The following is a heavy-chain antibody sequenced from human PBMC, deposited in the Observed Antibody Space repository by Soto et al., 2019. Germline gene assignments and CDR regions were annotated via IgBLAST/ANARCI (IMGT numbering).Heavy chain of an antibody. D-gene: IGHD7-27*01. V-gene: IGHV1-8*01. J-gene: IGHJ4*02. CDR3: ARSPRNCGFDY. Sequence: QVQLVQSGAEVKRPGASVKVSCKASGYTFTSYDINWVRQATGQGFEWMGWMNPNSGNTGYAQKFQGRVTMTRDNPITTAYMELSSLRSEDADVYYCARSPRNCGFDYWGQGTLVDVSS. CDR1: GYTFTSYD. CDR2: MNPNSGNT.